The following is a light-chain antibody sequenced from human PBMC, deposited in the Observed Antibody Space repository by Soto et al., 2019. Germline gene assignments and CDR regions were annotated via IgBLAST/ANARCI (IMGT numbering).Light chain of an antibody. CDR2: GAS. CDR1: QSVSTN. Sequence: EKVMTQSPAILSVSPGERATLSCRASQSVSTNLAWYQHRPGQAPRLLIYGASTRAAGVPARFSGSGSGTDFTLTIGSLQSEDFAVYYCQQYYNWPEYTFGQGTKLEI. CDR3: QQYYNWPEYT. V-gene: IGKV3-15*01. J-gene: IGKJ2*01.